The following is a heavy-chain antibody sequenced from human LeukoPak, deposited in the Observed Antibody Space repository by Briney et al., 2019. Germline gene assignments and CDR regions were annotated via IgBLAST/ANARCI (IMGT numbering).Heavy chain of an antibody. D-gene: IGHD3-3*01. V-gene: IGHV3-64*01. CDR2: INSVGDAT. J-gene: IGHJ4*02. Sequence: GGSLRLSCAASGFSFSTSAMHWVRQAPGKGLEYVSAINSVGDATYYANSVKGRFTISRDNSKNTLYLQMGSVRTEDMAVYYCVTWSGYHHAYWGQGTQVTVSS. CDR3: VTWSGYHHAY. CDR1: GFSFSTSA.